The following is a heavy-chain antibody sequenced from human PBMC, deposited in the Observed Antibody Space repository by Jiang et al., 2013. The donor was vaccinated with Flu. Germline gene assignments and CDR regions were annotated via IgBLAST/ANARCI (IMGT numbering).Heavy chain of an antibody. CDR1: GFTFSSYA. CDR2: ISGSGGST. D-gene: IGHD6-13*01. CDR3: AKVPPPSIAAADDY. V-gene: IGHV3-23*01. J-gene: IGHJ4*02. Sequence: ASGFTFSSYAMSWVRQAPGKGLEWVSAISGSGGSTYYADSVKGRFTISRDNSKNTLYLQMNSLRAEDTAVYYCAKVPPPSIAAADDYWGQGTLVTVSS.